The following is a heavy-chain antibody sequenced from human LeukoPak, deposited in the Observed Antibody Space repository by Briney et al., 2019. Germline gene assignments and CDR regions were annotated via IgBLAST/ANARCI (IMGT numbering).Heavy chain of an antibody. CDR3: AKEVSSWGFDY. CDR2: LIPFFGTA. D-gene: IGHD6-13*01. Sequence: ASVKVSCKASGGTFSNYAVSWVRQAPGQGLEWMGGLIPFFGTANYAQKFQGRVTITADKSTSTVYMELSSLRSEDTAMHYCAKEVSSWGFDYWGQGTLVTVSS. J-gene: IGHJ4*02. V-gene: IGHV1-69*06. CDR1: GGTFSNYA.